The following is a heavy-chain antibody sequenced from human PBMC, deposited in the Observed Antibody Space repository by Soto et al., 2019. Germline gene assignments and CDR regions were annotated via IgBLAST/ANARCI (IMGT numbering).Heavy chain of an antibody. D-gene: IGHD2-8*01. Sequence: SETLSLTCTVSGGSISSYYWSWIRQPPGKGLEWIGYIYYSGSTNYNPSLKSRVTISVDTSKNQFSLKLSSVTAADTAVYYCARDIMGTNYYYYGMVVWGQGTTVTVSS. V-gene: IGHV4-59*01. CDR3: ARDIMGTNYYYYGMVV. CDR2: IYYSGST. J-gene: IGHJ6*02. CDR1: GGSISSYY.